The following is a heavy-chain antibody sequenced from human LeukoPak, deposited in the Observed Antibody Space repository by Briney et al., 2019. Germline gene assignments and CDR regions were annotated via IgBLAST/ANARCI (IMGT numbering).Heavy chain of an antibody. CDR2: ISGSGGTT. Sequence: GGSLRLSCAGSGFTSSNCAMSWVRQAPGKGLEWVSSISGSGGTTYYADSVKGRFTISRDNSKKTLYLQMNSLRAEDTAVYHCAKGFYGSGSSDYWGQGTLVTVSS. D-gene: IGHD3-10*01. CDR1: GFTSSNCA. CDR3: AKGFYGSGSSDY. J-gene: IGHJ4*02. V-gene: IGHV3-23*01.